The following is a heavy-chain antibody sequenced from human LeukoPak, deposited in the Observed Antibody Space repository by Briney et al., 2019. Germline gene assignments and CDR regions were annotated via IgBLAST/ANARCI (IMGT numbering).Heavy chain of an antibody. J-gene: IGHJ4*02. V-gene: IGHV1-2*02. CDR2: INPNSGGT. CDR1: GYTFTSYW. CDR3: ARDPEFDY. Sequence: ASVKVSCKASGYTFTSYWIGWVRQAPGQGLEWMGWINPNSGGTNYAQKFQGRVTMTRDTSISTAYMELSRLRSDDTAVYYCARDPEFDYWGQGTLVTVSS.